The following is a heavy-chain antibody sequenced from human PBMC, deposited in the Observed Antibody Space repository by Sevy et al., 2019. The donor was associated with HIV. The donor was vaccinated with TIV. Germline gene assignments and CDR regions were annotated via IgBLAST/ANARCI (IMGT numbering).Heavy chain of an antibody. CDR2: ISGSGTRT. V-gene: IGHV3-23*01. CDR3: ARDREGHSSSWYYDY. D-gene: IGHD6-13*01. CDR1: GFSFDSYG. Sequence: GGCLRLSCAVSGFSFDSYGMTWVRQAPGKGLEWVSAISGSGTRTYYSDSVKGRFIISRDNSKNTLDLQMNSLRAEDTAIYYCARDREGHSSSWYYDYWGQGTLVTVSS. J-gene: IGHJ4*02.